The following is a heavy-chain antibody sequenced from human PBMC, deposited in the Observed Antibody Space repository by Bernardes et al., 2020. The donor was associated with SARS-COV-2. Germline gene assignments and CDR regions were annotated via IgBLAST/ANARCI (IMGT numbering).Heavy chain of an antibody. CDR3: AGSSCGIDCYIGGLRSWDYGMDV. Sequence: SETLSLTCTVSGGSISGSSYWGWIRQPPGKGLEWIGSIYSSGTSYYNPSLQSRVRASVDTSKNQFSLRLSFVTAADTAMYYCAGSSCGIDCYIGGLRSWDYGMDVWGQGTAVTVSS. CDR2: IYSSGTS. V-gene: IGHV4-39*01. J-gene: IGHJ6*02. D-gene: IGHD2-21*01. CDR1: GGSISGSSY.